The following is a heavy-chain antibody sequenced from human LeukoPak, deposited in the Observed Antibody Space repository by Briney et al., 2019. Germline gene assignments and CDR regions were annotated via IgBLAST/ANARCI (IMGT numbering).Heavy chain of an antibody. CDR3: ARGRGYSYGPFDY. J-gene: IGHJ4*02. CDR1: GGSFSGYY. CDR2: INHSGGT. V-gene: IGHV4-34*01. Sequence: PSETLSLTCAVHGGSFSGYYWSWIRQPPGKGLEWIGEINHSGGTNYNPSLKSRVTISVDTSKNQFSLKLSSVTAADTAVYYCARGRGYSYGPFDYWGQGTLVTVSS. D-gene: IGHD5-18*01.